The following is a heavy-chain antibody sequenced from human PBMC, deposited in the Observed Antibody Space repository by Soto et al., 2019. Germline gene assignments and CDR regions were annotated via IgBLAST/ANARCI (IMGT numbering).Heavy chain of an antibody. CDR3: ARVPDY. CDR1: GGSISSGGYS. V-gene: IGHV4-30-2*01. CDR2: IYHSGSI. Sequence: QLQLQESGSGLVKPSQTLSFTCAVSGGSISSGGYSWSWIRQPPGKGLEGIGYIYHSGSIYYIPSLKSGVTMSVDRSKNQLSLNLSSVTSAATAVCYCARVPDYWGQWFLVTVS. J-gene: IGHJ4*02.